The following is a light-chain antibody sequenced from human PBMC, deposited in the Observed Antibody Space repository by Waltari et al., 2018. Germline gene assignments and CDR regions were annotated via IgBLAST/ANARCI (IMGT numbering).Light chain of an antibody. Sequence: QSVLTQPPSASGTPGQGVTISCSGSSSNIGRNTVSWYQQFPGTAPQLLMHTDNQRPSGVPARFSGSKSGTSASLAISGLQFEDEAQYFCATWDDSLNGRVFGGGTKVTVL. J-gene: IGLJ3*02. V-gene: IGLV1-44*01. CDR1: SSNIGRNT. CDR2: TDN. CDR3: ATWDDSLNGRV.